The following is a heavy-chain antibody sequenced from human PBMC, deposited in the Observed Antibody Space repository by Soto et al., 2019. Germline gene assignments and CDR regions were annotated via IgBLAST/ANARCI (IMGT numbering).Heavy chain of an antibody. CDR1: GGSISSYY. CDR3: ARFNCYFDL. CDR2: IYYRGSN. Sequence: QVQLQESGPGLVKPSETLSLTCTVSGGSISSYYWSWIRQPPGKGLAWIGYIYYRGSNNYNHCLKSRATISVDTSKNQFSLKLSSVTAADTAMYYSARFNCYFDLWGRGTLVTVSS. V-gene: IGHV4-59*01. J-gene: IGHJ2*01.